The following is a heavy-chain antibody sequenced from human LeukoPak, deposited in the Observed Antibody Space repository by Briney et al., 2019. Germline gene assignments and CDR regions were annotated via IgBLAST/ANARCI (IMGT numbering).Heavy chain of an antibody. CDR3: AKDTGSGREKNFDY. CDR2: ISWNSGSR. V-gene: IGHV3-9*01. J-gene: IGHJ4*02. CDR1: GFTFDDYA. D-gene: IGHD6-19*01. Sequence: GGPLRLSCAASGFTFDDYAMHWVRQAPGKGLEWVSSISWNSGSRDYADSVKGRFTISRDNAKSSLYLQMNSLRLEDTAFYYCAKDTGSGREKNFDYWGQGTLVTVSS.